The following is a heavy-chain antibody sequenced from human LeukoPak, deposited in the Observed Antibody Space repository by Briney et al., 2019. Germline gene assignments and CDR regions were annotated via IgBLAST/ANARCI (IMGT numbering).Heavy chain of an antibody. CDR1: GFTFSSRDW. D-gene: IGHD2-8*01. V-gene: IGHV3-7*03. J-gene: IGHJ5*02. CDR2: IKQDGSEK. Sequence: GGSLRLSCVASGFTFSSRDWMTWVRQAPGKGLEWVANIKQDGSEKNYVDSVKGRFTISRDNAKNSVDLQMNSLRAEDTAVYYCAKALGVMVYAINNWFDPWGQGTLVTVSS. CDR3: AKALGVMVYAINNWFDP.